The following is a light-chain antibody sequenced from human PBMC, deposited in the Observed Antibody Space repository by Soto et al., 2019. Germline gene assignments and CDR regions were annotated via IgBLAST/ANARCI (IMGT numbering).Light chain of an antibody. J-gene: IGLJ1*01. V-gene: IGLV2-14*01. Sequence: QSVLTQPDSVSGSPGQSITISCTGTSGDVGGYNYVSWYQQHPGKAPKLMIYEVSNRPSGVSNRFSGSKSGNTAALTISGLQAEDEADYYCSSYTSSSTYVFGTGTKVTV. CDR2: EVS. CDR3: SSYTSSSTYV. CDR1: SGDVGGYNY.